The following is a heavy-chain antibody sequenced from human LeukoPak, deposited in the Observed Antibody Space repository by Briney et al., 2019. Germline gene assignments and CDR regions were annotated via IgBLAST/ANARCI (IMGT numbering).Heavy chain of an antibody. CDR2: ISSTSAYI. V-gene: IGHV3-21*01. Sequence: GGSLRLSCAGSGFALKSYSLSWVHQAPGKGLEWVSSISSTSAYIYYADSVKGRFTISRDNVDNVVYLQMNSLGAEDTAVYYCARVAVSGPTGWFDSWGQGTLVIVSS. CDR1: GFALKSYS. J-gene: IGHJ5*01. CDR3: ARVAVSGPTGWFDS. D-gene: IGHD2-8*02.